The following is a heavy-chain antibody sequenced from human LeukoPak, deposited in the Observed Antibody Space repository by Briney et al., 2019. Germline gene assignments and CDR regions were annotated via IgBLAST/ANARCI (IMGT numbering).Heavy chain of an antibody. J-gene: IGHJ4*02. V-gene: IGHV4-4*02. CDR2: IYHSGST. D-gene: IGHD1-26*01. Sequence: SGTLSLTCAGSWCSISSRNWLRLVRQPPGKGLGWIGEIYHSGSTNYNPSLKSRVTISVDKSKNQFSLKLSSVTAADTAVYYCARREAGASSFDYWGQGTLVTVSS. CDR1: WCSISSRNW. CDR3: ARREAGASSFDY.